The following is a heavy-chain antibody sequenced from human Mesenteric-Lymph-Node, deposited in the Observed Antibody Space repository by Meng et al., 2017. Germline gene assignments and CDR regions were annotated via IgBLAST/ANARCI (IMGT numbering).Heavy chain of an antibody. CDR2: MNPNRGTT. Sequence: PEANRPRASVKVCCNAFGYTCTRYDLTWGRQGTGQGLEWMGWMNPNRGTTGYEQKFQGRVTMTRNISKSTAYMDLSSLRSEDTAVYYCATGVADFEYWGQGTLVTVSS. J-gene: IGHJ4*02. V-gene: IGHV1-8*01. D-gene: IGHD6-19*01. CDR3: ATGVADFEY. CDR1: GYTCTRYD.